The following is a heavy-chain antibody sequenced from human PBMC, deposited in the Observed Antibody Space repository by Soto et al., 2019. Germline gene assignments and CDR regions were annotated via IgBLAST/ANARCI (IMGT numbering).Heavy chain of an antibody. CDR1: GFTVSNNY. V-gene: IGHV3-53*01. CDR3: ARNGWGMATVGM. CDR2: IYSGGTT. D-gene: IGHD4-4*01. J-gene: IGHJ4*02. Sequence: EVQLVESGGGLVQPGGSLRLSCAASGFTVSNNYMIWFRLPPGKGLEWVSLIYSGGTTYYADSVKGRFTISRDNSKNTQYLQMNSLRVEDTALYYCARNGWGMATVGMWGPGTLVTVSS.